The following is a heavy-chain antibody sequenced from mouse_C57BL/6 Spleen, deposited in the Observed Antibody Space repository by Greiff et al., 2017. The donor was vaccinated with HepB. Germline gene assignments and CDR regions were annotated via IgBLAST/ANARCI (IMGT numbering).Heavy chain of an antibody. J-gene: IGHJ4*01. CDR2: INYDGSST. CDR3: ARDRYYGSSYDYAMDY. V-gene: IGHV5-16*01. D-gene: IGHD1-1*01. Sequence: KRVESEGGLVQPGSSMKLSCTASGFTFSDYYMAWVRQVPEKGLEWVANINYDGSSTYYLDSLKSRFIISRDNAKNILYLQMSSLKSEDTATYYCARDRYYGSSYDYAMDYWGQGTSVTVSS. CDR1: GFTFSDYY.